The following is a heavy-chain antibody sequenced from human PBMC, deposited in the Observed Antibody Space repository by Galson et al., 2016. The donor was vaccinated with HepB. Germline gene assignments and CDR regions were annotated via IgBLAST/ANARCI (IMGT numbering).Heavy chain of an antibody. J-gene: IGHJ4*02. Sequence: ETLSLTCTVSGGSISSSSYYWGWIRQPPGKGREWIGDIYYSGNTDYNPSLRSRVTISVDTSNKQFSLKLRSGTAADTAAFYCARRHYSNYGFDYWGQGTLVTVSS. CDR1: GGSISSSSYY. CDR2: IYYSGNT. V-gene: IGHV4-39*01. D-gene: IGHD4-11*01. CDR3: ARRHYSNYGFDY.